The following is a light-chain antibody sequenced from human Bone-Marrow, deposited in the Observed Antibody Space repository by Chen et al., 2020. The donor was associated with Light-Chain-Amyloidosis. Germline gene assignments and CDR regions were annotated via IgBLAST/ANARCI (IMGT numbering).Light chain of an antibody. J-gene: IGLJ2*01. CDR2: GAT. Sequence: QSALTQPASVYGSPGQSITIHCTGPSSDIGGYDHVSWFQKNPGKAPKLIVFGATQRPSGVSPRFSGSKSGNTAYLTISGLQAEDEADYFCSSYAGSATFALFGGGTSLTVL. CDR1: SSDIGGYDH. V-gene: IGLV2-23*02. CDR3: SSYAGSATFAL.